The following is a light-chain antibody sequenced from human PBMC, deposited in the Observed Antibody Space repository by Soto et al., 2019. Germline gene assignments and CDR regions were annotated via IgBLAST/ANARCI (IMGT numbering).Light chain of an antibody. V-gene: IGKV3-20*01. Sequence: IVLTQSPGILSLSPGERASLSCGSSQSIISSFLAWYQQKPGQAPRLLIYGASSRATGIPDRFSGTGSETDFALTISRLEPEDFAVYYCQQYDNSPITFGQGTRLEI. J-gene: IGKJ5*01. CDR2: GAS. CDR3: QQYDNSPIT. CDR1: QSIISSF.